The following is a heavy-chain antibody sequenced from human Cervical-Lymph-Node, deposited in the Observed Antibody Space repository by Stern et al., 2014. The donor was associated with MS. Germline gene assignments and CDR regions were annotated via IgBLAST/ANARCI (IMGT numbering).Heavy chain of an antibody. D-gene: IGHD1-26*01. CDR1: GGSISTYY. CDR3: ARDVYSGAAPFYRYYYGMDV. V-gene: IGHV4-59*01. Sequence: QLQLQESGPGLVQPSETLSLTCTVSGGSISTYYWNWIRQYPGKGLEWIGFIYYTGSTKYNPSLDSRVTISVDTSKNQFSLKLRSVTAADTAVYFCARDVYSGAAPFYRYYYGMDVWGQGTTVTVSS. J-gene: IGHJ6*02. CDR2: IYYTGST.